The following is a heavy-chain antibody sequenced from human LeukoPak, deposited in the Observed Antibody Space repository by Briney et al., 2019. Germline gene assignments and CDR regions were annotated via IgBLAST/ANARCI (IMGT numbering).Heavy chain of an antibody. Sequence: PGGSLRLSCAASGFTFSSYAMSWVRQAPGKGLEWVSAISGSGGSIYYADSVKGRFTTSRDNSKNTLYLQMNSLRAEDTAVYYCAKGQVRGATTINYWGQGTLVTVSS. D-gene: IGHD1-26*01. CDR3: AKGQVRGATTINY. V-gene: IGHV3-23*01. J-gene: IGHJ4*02. CDR2: ISGSGGSI. CDR1: GFTFSSYA.